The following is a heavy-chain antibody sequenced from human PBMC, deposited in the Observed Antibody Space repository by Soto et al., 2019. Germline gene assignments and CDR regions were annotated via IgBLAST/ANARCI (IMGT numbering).Heavy chain of an antibody. CDR2: LYDVDGS. V-gene: IGHV3-53*01. CDR3: ATWHEREHAYDV. Sequence: GGSLRLSCAASGFTFSGYSMNWVRQAPGKGLEWVSALYDVDGSSYADSVKGRFTTSSDSSKTTVYLQMNDLRPDDTAVYYCATWHEREHAYDVWGQGTTVTVSS. J-gene: IGHJ3*01. CDR1: GFTFSGYS. D-gene: IGHD1-1*01.